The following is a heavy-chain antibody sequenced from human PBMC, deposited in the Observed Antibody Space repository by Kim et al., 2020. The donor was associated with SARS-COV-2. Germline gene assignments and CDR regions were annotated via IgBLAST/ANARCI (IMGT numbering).Heavy chain of an antibody. V-gene: IGHV7-4-1*02. CDR2: INTNTGNP. CDR1: GYTFTSYA. CDR3: ARDWYSSSRNWFDP. J-gene: IGHJ5*02. D-gene: IGHD6-13*01. Sequence: ASVKVSCKASGYTFTSYAMNWVRQAPGQGLEWMGWINTNTGNPTYAQGFTGRFVFSLDTSVSTAYLQISSLKAEDTAVYYCARDWYSSSRNWFDPWGQGTLVTVSS.